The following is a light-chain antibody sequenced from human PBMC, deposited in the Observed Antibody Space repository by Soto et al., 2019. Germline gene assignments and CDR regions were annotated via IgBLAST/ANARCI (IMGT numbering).Light chain of an antibody. V-gene: IGLV2-23*01. Sequence: QAVVTQPASVSGSPGQSITISCTGTSSDVGSYKLVSWYQQHPGKAPKLIIYEDNKRPSGVSNRFSGSKSGNTASLTISGLQAEDEADYHCCSYAGSTTLVFGGGTKVTVL. CDR1: SSDVGSYKL. J-gene: IGLJ2*01. CDR2: EDN. CDR3: CSYAGSTTLV.